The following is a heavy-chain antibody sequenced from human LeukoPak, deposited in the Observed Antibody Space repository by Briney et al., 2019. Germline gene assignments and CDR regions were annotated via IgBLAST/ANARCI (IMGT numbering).Heavy chain of an antibody. Sequence: ASVEVSCKASGYTFIHYYMHWVRQAPGQGLEWMGFINPSGGSTSYAQKFQGRLTMTRDTSTNTVYMELSSLRSEDTAVYYCARDRGGGNNWFDPWGQGTLVIVSS. CDR1: GYTFIHYY. D-gene: IGHD2-15*01. J-gene: IGHJ5*02. CDR3: ARDRGGGNNWFDP. V-gene: IGHV1-46*01. CDR2: INPSGGST.